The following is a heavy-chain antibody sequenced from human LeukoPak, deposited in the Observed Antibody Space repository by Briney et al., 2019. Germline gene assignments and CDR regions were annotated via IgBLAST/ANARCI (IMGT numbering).Heavy chain of an antibody. J-gene: IGHJ4*02. V-gene: IGHV4-4*07. CDR2: IYTSGST. CDR3: ASMEGVDY. Sequence: PSETLSLTCTVSGGSISSYYWSWIRQPAGKGLVWIGRIYTSGSTNYNPSLKSRVTMSVDTSKNQFSLKLSPVTAADTAVYYCASMEGVDYWGQGTLVTVSS. CDR1: GGSISSYY. D-gene: IGHD3-10*01.